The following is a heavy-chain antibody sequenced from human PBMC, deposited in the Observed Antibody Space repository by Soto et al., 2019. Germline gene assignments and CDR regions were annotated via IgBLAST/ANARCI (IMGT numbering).Heavy chain of an antibody. V-gene: IGHV4-31*03. J-gene: IGHJ5*02. Sequence: SETLSLTCTVSGGSISSGGYYWSWIRQHPGKGLEWIGYIYYSGSTYYNPSLKSRVTISVDTSKNQFSLKLSSVTAADTAVYYCARDVQYDFWSGETPNPNWFDPWGQGTLVTVSS. CDR3: ARDVQYDFWSGETPNPNWFDP. CDR2: IYYSGST. CDR1: GGSISSGGYY. D-gene: IGHD3-3*01.